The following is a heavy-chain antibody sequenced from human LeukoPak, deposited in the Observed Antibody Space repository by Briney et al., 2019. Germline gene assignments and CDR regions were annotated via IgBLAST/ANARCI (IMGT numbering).Heavy chain of an antibody. V-gene: IGHV1-24*01. Sequence: ASVKVSCKVSGYTLTELSMHWVRQAPGKGLEWMGGFDPEDGETIYAQKFQGRVTMTEDTSTDTAYMELSSLRSEDTAVYYCATWFSRVGPPGYYLNHLFDYWGQGTLVTVSS. J-gene: IGHJ4*02. CDR3: ATWFSRVGPPGYYLNHLFDY. D-gene: IGHD1-26*01. CDR2: FDPEDGET. CDR1: GYTLTELS.